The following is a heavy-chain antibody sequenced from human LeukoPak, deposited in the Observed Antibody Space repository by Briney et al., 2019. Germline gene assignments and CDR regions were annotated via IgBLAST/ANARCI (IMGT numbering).Heavy chain of an antibody. CDR3: ARHYCSGGSCYGLGNY. CDR2: IYHSGST. D-gene: IGHD2-15*01. V-gene: IGHV4-59*08. Sequence: SETLSLTRTLSGGSISTYYWSWIRQPPGKGLEWIGYIYHSGSTNYNPSLKSRVTISVDTSKNQFSLKVTSVTAADTAVYYCARHYCSGGSCYGLGNYWGQGTLVTVSS. J-gene: IGHJ4*02. CDR1: GGSISTYY.